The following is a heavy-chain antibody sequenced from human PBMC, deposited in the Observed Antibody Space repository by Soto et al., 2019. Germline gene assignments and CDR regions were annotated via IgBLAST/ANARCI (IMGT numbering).Heavy chain of an antibody. Sequence: PGGSLRLSCTSSGFTFADYAMSWFRQAPGKGLEWVGLIRSKAYGETTEYAASVKGRFTISRDESNSIAYLQMNSLKTEDTAVYYCTRDLIYPYYDFWSGYSINWGQGTLVTVSS. V-gene: IGHV3-49*03. J-gene: IGHJ4*02. CDR2: IRSKAYGETT. CDR1: GFTFADYA. D-gene: IGHD3-3*01. CDR3: TRDLIYPYYDFWSGYSIN.